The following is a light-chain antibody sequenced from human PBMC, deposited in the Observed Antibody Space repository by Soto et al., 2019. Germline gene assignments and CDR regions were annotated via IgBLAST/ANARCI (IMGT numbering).Light chain of an antibody. V-gene: IGKV1-39*01. Sequence: DIQMTQSPSSLSASVGDRVTMTCRATQNISNYLNWYQQKPGKAPKLLIFAASSLQGGVPSRFSGSRSGPDFTLTISSLQPEDFATYYCQQSYSSPPTFGQGTKVDI. CDR2: AAS. J-gene: IGKJ1*01. CDR1: QNISNY. CDR3: QQSYSSPPT.